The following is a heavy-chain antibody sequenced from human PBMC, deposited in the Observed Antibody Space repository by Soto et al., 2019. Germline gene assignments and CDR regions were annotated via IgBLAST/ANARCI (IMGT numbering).Heavy chain of an antibody. V-gene: IGHV3-48*04. CDR2: ISSSGSTI. J-gene: IGHJ6*02. D-gene: IGHD3-10*01. Sequence: PGGSLRLSCAASGFTFRSYWMQWVRQAPGKGLVWVSWISSSGSTIYYADSVKGRFTISRDNAKNSLYLQMNSLRAEDTAVYYCARDRNVYYYGSGSYYYGMDVWGQGTTVTVSS. CDR1: GFTFRSYW. CDR3: ARDRNVYYYGSGSYYYGMDV.